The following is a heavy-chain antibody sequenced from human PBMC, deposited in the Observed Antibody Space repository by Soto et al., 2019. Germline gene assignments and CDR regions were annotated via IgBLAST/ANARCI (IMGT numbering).Heavy chain of an antibody. J-gene: IGHJ4*02. V-gene: IGHV3-48*03. CDR3: VRYCSTTLCNGVATRTFDY. Sequence: GSLRLSCAASRFTFSTYEMNWVRQAPGKGLEWVSYISTSGSTVYYADSVKGRFTISRDNTRNSLYLQMNSLRDEDTALYYCVRYCSTTLCNGVATRTFDYWGQGTLVTVSS. D-gene: IGHD2-2*01. CDR1: RFTFSTYE. CDR2: ISTSGSTV.